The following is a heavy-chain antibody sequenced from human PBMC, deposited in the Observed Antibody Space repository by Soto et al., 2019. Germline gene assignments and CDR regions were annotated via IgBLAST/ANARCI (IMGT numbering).Heavy chain of an antibody. CDR2: IIPLLGIA. V-gene: IGHV1-69*02. CDR3: TGERDQLAYY. D-gene: IGHD2-2*01. J-gene: IGHJ4*02. Sequence: QVQLVQSGAEVRKPGSSAQVSCKASGGTFSSYTISWVRQAPGQGLEWMGRIIPLLGIANYAQKFQGRVTITAHKSTNTAYMELSSLTSEDTAVYYCTGERDQLAYYWGLGTLVTVSS. CDR1: GGTFSSYT.